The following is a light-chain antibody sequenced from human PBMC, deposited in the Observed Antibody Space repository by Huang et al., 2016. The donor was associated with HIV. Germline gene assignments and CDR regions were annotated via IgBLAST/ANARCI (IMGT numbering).Light chain of an antibody. J-gene: IGKJ1*01. Sequence: EIVMTQSPATLSVSPGERATLSCRASQTVNSNLAWYQHKPGQAPRLLIYGASTSATGVPARFSGSGSGTKFTLTISSLQSEDFAVYYCQQYNNWLAFGQGTKVEIK. CDR3: QQYNNWLA. CDR1: QTVNSN. CDR2: GAS. V-gene: IGKV3-15*01.